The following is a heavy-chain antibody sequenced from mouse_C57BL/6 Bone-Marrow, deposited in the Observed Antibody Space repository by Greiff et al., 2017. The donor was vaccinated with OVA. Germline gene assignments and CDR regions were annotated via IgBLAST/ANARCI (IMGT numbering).Heavy chain of an antibody. V-gene: IGHV5-6*02. Sequence: EVKVVESGGDLVKPGGSLKLSCAASGFTFSSYGMSWVRQTPDKRLEWVATISSGGSYTYYPDSVKGRFTISRDNAKNTLYLQRSSLKSEDTAMYYCARGGDYYGSSYVDFDVWGTGTTVTVSS. CDR1: GFTFSSYG. D-gene: IGHD1-1*01. CDR2: ISSGGSYT. J-gene: IGHJ1*03. CDR3: ARGGDYYGSSYVDFDV.